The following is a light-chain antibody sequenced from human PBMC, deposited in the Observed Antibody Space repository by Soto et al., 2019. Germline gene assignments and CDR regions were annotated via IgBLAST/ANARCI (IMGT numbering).Light chain of an antibody. Sequence: DIRMTQSPSSLSASVGDRVTITCRASQGISNYLAWYQQKPGKVPKLLIFAASTLQSEVPSRFSGSGSGTDFTLTISSLQPEDVATYYCQKDNRAPFTFGPGTKVDIK. CDR2: AAS. V-gene: IGKV1-27*01. CDR1: QGISNY. CDR3: QKDNRAPFT. J-gene: IGKJ3*01.